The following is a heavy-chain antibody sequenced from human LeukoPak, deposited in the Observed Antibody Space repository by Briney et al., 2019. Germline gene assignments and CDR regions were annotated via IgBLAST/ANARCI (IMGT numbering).Heavy chain of an antibody. V-gene: IGHV4-38-2*02. Sequence: PSETVSLTCTVSGYSISSGYYWGWIRQPPGKGLEWIGSIYHSGSTYYNPSVKSRVTISVDTSKNQFSLKLSYVTAADTAVYYCAGIIVGATSYDYWGQGTLVTVSS. CDR1: GYSISSGYY. D-gene: IGHD1-26*01. J-gene: IGHJ4*02. CDR3: AGIIVGATSYDY. CDR2: IYHSGST.